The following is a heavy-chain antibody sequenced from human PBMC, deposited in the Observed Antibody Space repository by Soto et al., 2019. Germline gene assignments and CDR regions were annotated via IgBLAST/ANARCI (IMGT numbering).Heavy chain of an antibody. V-gene: IGHV4-39*01. D-gene: IGHD3-10*01. CDR1: GGSISSDSYY. CDR2: IYYSGTT. CDR3: ATQGLWFGELKYFQH. Sequence: SETLSLTCTVSGGSISSDSYYWGWIRQRPGKGLEWIGSIYYSGTTYYNPSLKSRVTISVDTSKNQFSLKMNSVPAAETAVYYSATQGLWFGELKYFQHLGQGTLVTVSS. J-gene: IGHJ1*01.